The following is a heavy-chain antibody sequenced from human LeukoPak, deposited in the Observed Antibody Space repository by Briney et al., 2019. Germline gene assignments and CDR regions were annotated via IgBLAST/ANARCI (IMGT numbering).Heavy chain of an antibody. CDR3: ARDLGVVVPAAIDDWFDP. CDR2: IYTSGST. J-gene: IGHJ5*02. Sequence: SETLSLTCTVSGGSISSYYWSWIRQPAGKGLEWIGRIYTSGSTNYNPSLKSRVTMSVDTSKNQFSLKLSSVTAADTAVYYCARDLGVVVPAAIDDWFDPWGQGTLVTVPS. V-gene: IGHV4-4*07. D-gene: IGHD2-2*02. CDR1: GGSISSYY.